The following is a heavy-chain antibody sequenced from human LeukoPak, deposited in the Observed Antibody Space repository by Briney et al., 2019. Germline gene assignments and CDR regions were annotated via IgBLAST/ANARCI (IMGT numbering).Heavy chain of an antibody. D-gene: IGHD3-22*01. J-gene: IGHJ6*02. V-gene: IGHV3-9*01. CDR1: GFTFDDYA. Sequence: GGSLRLSCAASGFTFDDYAMHWVRQAPGKGLEWVSGISWNSGSIGYADSVKGRFTISRDNAKNSLYLQMNSLRAEDTAVYYCARDPHYYDSSGYETNYYGMDVWGQGTTVTVSS. CDR3: ARDPHYYDSSGYETNYYGMDV. CDR2: ISWNSGSI.